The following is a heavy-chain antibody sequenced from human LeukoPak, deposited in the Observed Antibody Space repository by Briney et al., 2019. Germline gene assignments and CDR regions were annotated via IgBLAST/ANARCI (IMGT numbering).Heavy chain of an antibody. D-gene: IGHD1-26*01. J-gene: IGHJ4*02. CDR2: ISRSGSTI. V-gene: IGHV3-48*02. CDR1: GFTFSSYS. CDR3: ARAISGRSGSESDY. Sequence: GGSLRLSCAASGFTFSSYSMNWVRQAPGKGLEWVSYISRSGSTIYYADSVKGRFTTSRDNAKNSLYLQMNSLRDEDTAVYYCARAISGRSGSESDYWGQGTLVTVSS.